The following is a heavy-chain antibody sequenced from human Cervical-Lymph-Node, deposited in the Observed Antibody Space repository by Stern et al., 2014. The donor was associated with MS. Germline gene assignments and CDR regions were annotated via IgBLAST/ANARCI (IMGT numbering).Heavy chain of an antibody. J-gene: IGHJ5*02. CDR2: IKEDGSET. CDR3: ARGSDP. Sequence: EVQLVESGGGLVQPGGSLRLSCAASGFTFSSYWMNWVRQAPGKGLEWVANIKEDGSETYYVDSVKGRFTISRDNAKNSLNVHRNSLRAEDTAVYYCARGSDPWGQGTLVTVSS. V-gene: IGHV3-7*01. CDR1: GFTFSSYW.